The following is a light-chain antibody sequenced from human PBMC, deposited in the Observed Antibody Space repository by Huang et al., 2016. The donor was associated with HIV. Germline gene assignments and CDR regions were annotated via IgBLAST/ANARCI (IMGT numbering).Light chain of an antibody. J-gene: IGKJ3*01. Sequence: IIMIQSPATLSVSPGDRATLSCSTSQSVRSNLAWYQQKAGQAPSLLIFGASTRATGVPARFSGSGSGTEFTLTSSNVQSEDFAVYYCQHYNNWPLFTFGPGTKVDIK. CDR1: QSVRSN. CDR2: GAS. CDR3: QHYNNWPLFT. V-gene: IGKV3-15*01.